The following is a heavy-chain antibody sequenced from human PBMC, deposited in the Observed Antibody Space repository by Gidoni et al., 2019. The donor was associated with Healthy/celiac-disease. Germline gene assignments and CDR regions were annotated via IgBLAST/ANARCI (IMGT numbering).Heavy chain of an antibody. CDR1: GYTLPELS. D-gene: IGHD2-15*01. CDR2: FDPEDGET. J-gene: IGHJ3*02. CDR3: ATSVVVVAAIPGLVNDAFDI. Sequence: QVQLVQSGAEVKKPGASVQVSCKVSGYTLPELSMHWVRQAPGKGLEWMGGFDPEDGETIYAQKFQGRVTMTEDTSTDTAYMELSSLRSEDTAVYYCATSVVVVAAIPGLVNDAFDIWGQGTMVTVSS. V-gene: IGHV1-24*01.